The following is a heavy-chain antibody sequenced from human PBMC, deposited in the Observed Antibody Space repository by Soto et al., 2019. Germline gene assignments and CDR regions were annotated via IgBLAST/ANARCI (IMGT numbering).Heavy chain of an antibody. D-gene: IGHD3-10*01. CDR1: GYTFTSYG. V-gene: IGHV1-18*01. CDR2: ISAYNGNT. J-gene: IGHJ4*02. Sequence: ASVKVSCKASGYTFTSYGISWVRQAPGQGLEWMGWISAYNGNTNYAQKLQGRVTMTTDTSTSTAYMELRSLRSDDTAVYYCARAPPYYGSGSQIDYWGQGTLVTVSS. CDR3: ARAPPYYGSGSQIDY.